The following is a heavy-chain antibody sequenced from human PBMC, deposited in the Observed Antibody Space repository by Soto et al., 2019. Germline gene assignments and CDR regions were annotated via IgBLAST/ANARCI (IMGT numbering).Heavy chain of an antibody. Sequence: ASVKVSCKASGYTFTGYYMHWVRQAPGQGLEWMGWINPNSGGTNYAQKFQGWVTMTRDTSISTAYMELSRLRSDDTAVYYCARGYCSSTSCYSEENYSYYYMDVWGKGTTVTVSS. J-gene: IGHJ6*03. CDR2: INPNSGGT. D-gene: IGHD2-2*01. CDR3: ARGYCSSTSCYSEENYSYYYMDV. V-gene: IGHV1-2*04. CDR1: GYTFTGYY.